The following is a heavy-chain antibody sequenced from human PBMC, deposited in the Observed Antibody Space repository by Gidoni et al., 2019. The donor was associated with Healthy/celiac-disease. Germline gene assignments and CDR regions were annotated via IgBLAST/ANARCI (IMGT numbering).Heavy chain of an antibody. CDR2: INAGNGNT. D-gene: IGHD6-13*01. Sequence: QVQLVQSGAEVKKPGASVTFSCKASGYTFTSYAMHWVRQAPGQRLEWMGWINAGNGNTKYSQKFQGRVTITRDTSASTAYMELSSMRSEDTAVYYCARDPYSSSWFPYYYYGMDVWGQGTTVTVSS. V-gene: IGHV1-3*01. CDR3: ARDPYSSSWFPYYYYGMDV. CDR1: GYTFTSYA. J-gene: IGHJ6*02.